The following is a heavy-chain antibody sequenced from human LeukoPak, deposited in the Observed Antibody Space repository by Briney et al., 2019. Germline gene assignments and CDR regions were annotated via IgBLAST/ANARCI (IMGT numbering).Heavy chain of an antibody. V-gene: IGHV3-30-3*01. CDR3: ARGVTRYSSHWFDP. CDR2: ISYHGSNK. J-gene: IGHJ5*02. CDR1: GFTFSSYA. Sequence: GGSLRLSCAASGFTFSSYAMHWVRQAPGKGLEWVAVISYHGSNKYYADSVKGRFTISRDNSKNTLYLQMNSLRAEDTAVYYCARGVTRYSSHWFDPWGQGTLVTVSS. D-gene: IGHD6-13*01.